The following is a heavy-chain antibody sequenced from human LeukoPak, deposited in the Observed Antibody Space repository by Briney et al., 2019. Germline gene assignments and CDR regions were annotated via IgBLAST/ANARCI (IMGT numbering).Heavy chain of an antibody. V-gene: IGHV1-2*02. J-gene: IGHJ5*02. CDR1: GYSFTDKY. CDR2: INPNSGGT. Sequence: ASVKVSCKASGYSFTDKYMHWVRQAPGQGLEWMGWINPNSGGTNYAQKFQGRVTMTTDTSMSTAYMELSRLTSDDTAVYYRARAGGRSWFDPWSQGTLVTVSS. CDR3: ARAGGRSWFDP.